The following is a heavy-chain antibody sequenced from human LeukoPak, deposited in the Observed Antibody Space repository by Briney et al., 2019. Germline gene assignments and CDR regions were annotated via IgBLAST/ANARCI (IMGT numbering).Heavy chain of an antibody. CDR2: IFYSGST. CDR1: GDSMSSYY. CDR3: ARGPGGGSYSDAFDI. V-gene: IGHV4-59*08. D-gene: IGHD1-26*01. J-gene: IGHJ3*02. Sequence: SETLSLTCTVSGDSMSSYYWSWIRQPPGKGLEWIAYIFYSGSTSYNTSLKSRVAISMNTFRNQLSLKLSSVTSADTAVYYCARGPGGGSYSDAFDIWGQGTMVTVSS.